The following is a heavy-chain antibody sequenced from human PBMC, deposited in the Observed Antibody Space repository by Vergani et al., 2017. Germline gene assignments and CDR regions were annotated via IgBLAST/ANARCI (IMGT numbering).Heavy chain of an antibody. Sequence: EVQLVESGGGLVQPGGSLRLSCAASGFTFSSYWMSWVRQAPGKGLEWVANIKQDGSEKYYVDSVKGRFTISRDNAKNSLYLQMNSLRAEDTAVYYCARDRRMPYYYDSGGYDDAFDIWGQGTMVTVSS. D-gene: IGHD3-22*01. CDR3: ARDRRMPYYYDSGGYDDAFDI. CDR1: GFTFSSYW. CDR2: IKQDGSEK. V-gene: IGHV3-7*03. J-gene: IGHJ3*02.